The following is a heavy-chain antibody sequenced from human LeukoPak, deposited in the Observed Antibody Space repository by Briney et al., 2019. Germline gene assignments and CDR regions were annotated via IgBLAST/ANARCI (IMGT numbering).Heavy chain of an antibody. CDR2: INPSGGST. CDR1: GCTFTSYY. Sequence: ASVKVSCKASGCTFTSYYMHWVRQAPGQGLEWMGIINPSGGSTSYAQKFQGRVTMTRDTSTSTVYMELSSLRSEDTAVYYCAREAAAGRGPYYFDYWGQGTLVTVSS. CDR3: AREAAAGRGPYYFDY. J-gene: IGHJ4*02. V-gene: IGHV1-46*01. D-gene: IGHD6-13*01.